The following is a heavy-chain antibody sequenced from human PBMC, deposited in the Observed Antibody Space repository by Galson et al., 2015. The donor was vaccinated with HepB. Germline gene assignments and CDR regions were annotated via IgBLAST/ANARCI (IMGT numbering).Heavy chain of an antibody. CDR3: TSHYYDSRDY. CDR1: GFTFSNAW. J-gene: IGHJ4*02. CDR2: IRSKANSYAT. Sequence: SLRLSCAASGFTFSNAWMSWVRQASGKGLEWVGRIRSKANSYATAYAASVKGRFTISRDDSKNTAYLQMNSLKTEDTAVYYCTSHYYDSRDYWGQGTLVTVSS. V-gene: IGHV3-73*01. D-gene: IGHD3-22*01.